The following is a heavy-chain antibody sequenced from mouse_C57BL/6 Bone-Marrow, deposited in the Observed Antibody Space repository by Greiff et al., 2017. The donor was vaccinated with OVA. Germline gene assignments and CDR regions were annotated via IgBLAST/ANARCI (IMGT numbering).Heavy chain of an antibody. CDR2: IRNKANNHAT. J-gene: IGHJ2*01. V-gene: IGHV6-6*01. CDR3: TRSTTVVATYYFDY. D-gene: IGHD1-1*01. Sequence: EVKVVESGGGLVQPGGSMKLSCAASGFTFSDAWMDWVRQSPEKGLEWVAEIRNKANNHATYYAESVKGRFTISRDDSKSSVYLQMNSLRAEDTGIYYCTRSTTVVATYYFDYWGQGTTLTVSS. CDR1: GFTFSDAW.